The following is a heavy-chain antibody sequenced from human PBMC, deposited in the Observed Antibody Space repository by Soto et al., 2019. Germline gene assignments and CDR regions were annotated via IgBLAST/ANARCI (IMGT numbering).Heavy chain of an antibody. Sequence: GGSLRLSCAASGFTFSSYAMHWVRQAPGKGLEWVAVISYDGSNKYYADSVKGRFTISRDNSKNTLYLQMNSLRAEDTAVYYCARDRGYDILTGNYNWFDPWGQGTLVTVSS. D-gene: IGHD3-9*01. J-gene: IGHJ5*02. CDR2: ISYDGSNK. CDR3: ARDRGYDILTGNYNWFDP. V-gene: IGHV3-30-3*01. CDR1: GFTFSSYA.